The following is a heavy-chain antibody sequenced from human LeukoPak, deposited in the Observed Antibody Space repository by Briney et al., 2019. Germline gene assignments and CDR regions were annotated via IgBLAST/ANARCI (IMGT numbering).Heavy chain of an antibody. CDR2: ITYTGNT. D-gene: IGHD1-7*01. J-gene: IGHJ4*02. CDR1: GYTFTGYY. Sequence: ASVKVSCKASGYTFTGYYMHWVRQAPGQGLEWMGWITYTGNTNYAQNLQGRVTMTTDTSSSTAYMALRSLRSDDTAVYYCTRGDWNYGRTDYWGQGTLVSVSS. CDR3: TRGDWNYGRTDY. V-gene: IGHV1-18*04.